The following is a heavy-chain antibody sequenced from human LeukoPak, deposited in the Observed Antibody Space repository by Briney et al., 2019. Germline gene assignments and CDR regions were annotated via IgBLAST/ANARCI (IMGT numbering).Heavy chain of an antibody. J-gene: IGHJ4*02. CDR1: GFTFSSYD. Sequence: PGGSLRLSCAASGFTFSSYDMHWVRQAPGKGLEWVAVISHDGSNQYYGDSVKGRFTLSRDNSKNTLYLQMNSLGVEDTAVYYCAKGGSSGWSFDYWGQGTLVTVSS. V-gene: IGHV3-30*18. CDR2: ISHDGSNQ. D-gene: IGHD6-19*01. CDR3: AKGGSSGWSFDY.